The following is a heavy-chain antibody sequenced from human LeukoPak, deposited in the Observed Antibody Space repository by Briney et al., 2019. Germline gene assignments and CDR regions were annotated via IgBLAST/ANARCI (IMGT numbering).Heavy chain of an antibody. Sequence: ASVKVSCKASGYTFTNYDINWVRQATGQGLEWMAWMNPNNGNTGNAQKFQGRVTMTRITSISTAYMELSGLRSEDTAVYYCAVGVLSGGHEWAFDIWGQETMVTVSS. V-gene: IGHV1-8*01. CDR1: GYTFTNYD. J-gene: IGHJ3*02. CDR3: AVGVLSGGHEWAFDI. D-gene: IGHD5-12*01. CDR2: MNPNNGNT.